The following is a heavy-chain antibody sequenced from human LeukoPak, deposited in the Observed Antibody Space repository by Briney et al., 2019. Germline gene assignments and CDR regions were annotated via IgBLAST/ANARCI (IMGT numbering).Heavy chain of an antibody. J-gene: IGHJ4*02. V-gene: IGHV3-15*01. D-gene: IGHD5-18*01. CDR3: TFRGYSYGYVSDY. CDR2: IKSKTDGGTT. Sequence: GGSLRLSCAASGFTFSNAWMSWVRQAPGKGLEWVGRIKSKTDGGTTDYAAPVKGRFTISRDDSKNTLHLQMNSLKTEDTAVYYCTFRGYSYGYVSDYWGQGTLVTVSS. CDR1: GFTFSNAW.